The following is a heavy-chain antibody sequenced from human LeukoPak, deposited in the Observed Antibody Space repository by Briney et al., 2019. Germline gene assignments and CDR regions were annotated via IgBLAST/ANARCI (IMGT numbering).Heavy chain of an antibody. CDR1: GFTVSDNY. D-gene: IGHD5-18*01. CDR3: ARAQGGKIQLWDYYFDY. Sequence: GGFLRLSCAASGFTVSDNYISWVRQAPGKGLEWVALIYSAGTTHADSVRGRFTISRDKSKNMLYLQMNSLRAEDTAVYFCARAQGGKIQLWDYYFDYWGQGTLVTVSS. V-gene: IGHV3-66*01. J-gene: IGHJ4*02. CDR2: IYSAGTT.